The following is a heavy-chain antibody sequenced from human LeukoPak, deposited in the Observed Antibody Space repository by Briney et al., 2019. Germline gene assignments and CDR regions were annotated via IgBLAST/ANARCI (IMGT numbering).Heavy chain of an antibody. CDR1: VYTFSSYS. CDR3: ARADLYCSSSGCARRAFDI. Sequence: PGGSLRLSCAASVYTFSSYSMNWVRQAPGKGLECVSSISSSSSYIYYADSVKGRFTISRDNGKNSLYLQMNSLRAEDTAVCYCARADLYCSSSGCARRAFDIWGQGTMVTVSS. J-gene: IGHJ3*02. V-gene: IGHV3-21*01. CDR2: ISSSSSYI. D-gene: IGHD3-22*01.